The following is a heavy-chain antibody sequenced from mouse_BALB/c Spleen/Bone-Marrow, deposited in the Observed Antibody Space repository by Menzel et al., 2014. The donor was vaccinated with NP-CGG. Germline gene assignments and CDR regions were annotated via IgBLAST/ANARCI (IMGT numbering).Heavy chain of an antibody. D-gene: IGHD2-4*01. Sequence: VQLQQSGAELVKPGASVKLSCTASGFNIKDTYMHWVKQRPEQGLEWIGRIDPANGNTKYDPKFQGKATITADTSSNTAYLQLSSLTSEDTAVYYCTRWGITTGFAYWGQGTLVTVSA. CDR3: TRWGITTGFAY. CDR1: GFNIKDTY. CDR2: IDPANGNT. J-gene: IGHJ3*01. V-gene: IGHV14-3*02.